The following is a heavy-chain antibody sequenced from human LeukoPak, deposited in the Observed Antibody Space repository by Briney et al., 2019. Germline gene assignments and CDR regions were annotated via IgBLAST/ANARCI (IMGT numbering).Heavy chain of an antibody. D-gene: IGHD7-27*01. CDR3: ARGWGSFDS. V-gene: IGHV4-59*08. CDR2: ISYSGST. Sequence: SSETLSLTCTVSGGSVSSYYLTWIRQPPGKALEWIGYISYSGSTNYSPSLKSRVTISVDASKNQFSLKLSSVTAADTAVYYCARGWGSFDSWGQGTLVTVSS. CDR1: GGSVSSYY. J-gene: IGHJ4*02.